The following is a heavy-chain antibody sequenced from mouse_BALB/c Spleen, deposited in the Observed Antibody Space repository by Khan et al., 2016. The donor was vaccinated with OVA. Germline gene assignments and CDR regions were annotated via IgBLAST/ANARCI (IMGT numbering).Heavy chain of an antibody. CDR2: INTHSGVP. CDR1: GYTFTTAG. J-gene: IGHJ4*01. D-gene: IGHD2-5*01. V-gene: IGHV9-4*02. CDR3: ARAGAAYYRNYGGAMEY. Sequence: QIQLVQSGPELKKPGETVRISCKASGYTFTTAGIQWVQQMPGKGLKWIGWINTHSGVPKYAEDFKGRIAFSLDISVRTVYLQLKNLKNEDTATYICARAGAAYYRNYGGAMEYWGQGTSVTVSS.